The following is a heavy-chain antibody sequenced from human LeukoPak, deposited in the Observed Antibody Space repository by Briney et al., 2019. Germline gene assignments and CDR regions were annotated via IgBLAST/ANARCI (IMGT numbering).Heavy chain of an antibody. D-gene: IGHD6-13*01. J-gene: IGHJ5*02. CDR3: ARHPQYSIARFDR. CDR1: GGSISSYF. CDR2: IYDSGSF. Sequence: SETLSLTCTVSGGSISSYFWNWIRQPPGKGLEWIGYIYDSGSFNYNPSLKSRVTISVDRSKNQFSLKLSSVTAADTAVYYCARHPQYSIARFDRWGQGALVTVSS. V-gene: IGHV4-59*08.